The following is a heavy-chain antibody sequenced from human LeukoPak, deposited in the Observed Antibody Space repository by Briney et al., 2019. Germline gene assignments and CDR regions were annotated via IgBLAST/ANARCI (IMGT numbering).Heavy chain of an antibody. V-gene: IGHV1-69*06. D-gene: IGHD5-18*01. CDR3: ARGVQLWSELHYYYYYYMDV. CDR2: IIPIFGTA. CDR1: GGTFSSYA. J-gene: IGHJ6*03. Sequence: SVKVSCKASGGTFSSYAISWVRQAPGQGLEWMGGIIPIFGTANYAQKFQGRVTITADKSTSTAYMELSSLRSEDTAVYYCARGVQLWSELHYYYYYYMDVWGKGTTVTVSS.